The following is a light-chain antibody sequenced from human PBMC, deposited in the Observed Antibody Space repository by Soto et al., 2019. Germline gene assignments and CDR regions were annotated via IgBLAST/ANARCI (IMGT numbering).Light chain of an antibody. Sequence: VLTQSPATLSLSPGEGATLSCRASQTVNNNLAWYQQKPGQAPRLLIYDASNRATGIPARFSGSGSGTDFTLTISSLEPGDFEVYYCQQRNDWPYTFGQGTKLEI. V-gene: IGKV3-11*01. CDR3: QQRNDWPYT. CDR1: QTVNNN. J-gene: IGKJ2*01. CDR2: DAS.